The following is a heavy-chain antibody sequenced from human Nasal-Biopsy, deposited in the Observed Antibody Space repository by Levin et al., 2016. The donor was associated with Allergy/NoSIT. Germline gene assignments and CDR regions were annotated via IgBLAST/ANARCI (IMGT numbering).Heavy chain of an antibody. V-gene: IGHV3-23*01. J-gene: IGHJ4*02. CDR3: AKEYNSGGYKAFFDY. CDR1: ESTFSNFA. D-gene: IGHD6-19*01. Sequence: GESLKISCVASESTFSNFAMSWVRQAPGKGLEWVSGIGSSGVGIYYADSVKGRFTISRDNFKNTMYLQMDSLRAEDTAVFYCAKEYNSGGYKAFFDYWGQGTLVSVSS. CDR2: IGSSGVGI.